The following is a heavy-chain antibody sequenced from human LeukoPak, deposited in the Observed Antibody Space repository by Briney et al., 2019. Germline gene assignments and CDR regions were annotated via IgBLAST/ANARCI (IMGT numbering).Heavy chain of an antibody. V-gene: IGHV4-59*01. J-gene: IGHJ6*02. CDR2: IYYSGST. Sequence: PSETLSLTCAVYGGSFSGYYWSWLRQPPGKGLEWIGYIYYSGSTNYNPSLKSRVTISVDTSKNQFSLKLSSVTAADTAVYYCARAAVAGTDYYYGMDVWGQGTTVTVSS. CDR3: ARAAVAGTDYYYGMDV. D-gene: IGHD6-19*01. CDR1: GGSFSGYY.